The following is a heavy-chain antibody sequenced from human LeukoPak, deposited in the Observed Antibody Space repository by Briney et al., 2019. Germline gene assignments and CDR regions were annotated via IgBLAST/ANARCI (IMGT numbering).Heavy chain of an antibody. CDR1: GFTFSSYA. Sequence: PGGSLRLSCEVSGFTFSSYAMSWVRQAPGKGLDWVSGISGSSGRTYYADSVKGRFTISRDNSKNTVYLQMNSLRVEDTAVCYCAKEPQGGNYDSWTGYYLDYWGQGTLVTVSS. J-gene: IGHJ4*02. CDR3: AKEPQGGNYDSWTGYYLDY. V-gene: IGHV3-23*01. D-gene: IGHD3-3*01. CDR2: ISGSSGRT.